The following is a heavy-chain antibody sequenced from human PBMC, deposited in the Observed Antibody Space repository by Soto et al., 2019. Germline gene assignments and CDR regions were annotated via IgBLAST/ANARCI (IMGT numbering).Heavy chain of an antibody. V-gene: IGHV1-69*02. D-gene: IGHD1-7*01. CDR1: GGTFSSYP. CDR2: IIPILDIT. CDR3: ARPTSTGTTSGYYFDY. J-gene: IGHJ4*02. Sequence: QVHLVQSGAEVKKPGSSVKVSCKASGGTFSSYPISWVRQAPGQGLEWMGRIIPILDITDYAQRFQGRVTITADKSTSTAYMELSSLSSDDTAVYYCARPTSTGTTSGYYFDYWGQGTLVTVSS.